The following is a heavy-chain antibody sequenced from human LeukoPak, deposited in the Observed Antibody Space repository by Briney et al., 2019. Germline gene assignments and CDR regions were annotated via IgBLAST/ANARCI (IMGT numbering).Heavy chain of an antibody. V-gene: IGHV3-30*04. CDR3: ARGYSYGSDY. CDR1: GFTFSSYA. Sequence: GGSLRLSCAASGFTFSSYAMHWVRQAPGKGLEWVAVISYDGSNKYYADSVKGRFTISRDNSKNTLYLQVNSLRAEDTAVYYCARGYSYGSDYWGQGTLVTVSS. J-gene: IGHJ4*02. CDR2: ISYDGSNK. D-gene: IGHD5-18*01.